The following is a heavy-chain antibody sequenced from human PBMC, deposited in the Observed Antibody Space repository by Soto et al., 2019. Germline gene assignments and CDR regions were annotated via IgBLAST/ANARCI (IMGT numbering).Heavy chain of an antibody. CDR2: ISYDGSNK. J-gene: IGHJ4*02. CDR3: AKTLEGDGSFDY. CDR1: GFTFSSYG. D-gene: IGHD1-26*01. V-gene: IGHV3-30*18. Sequence: GGSLRLSCAASGFTFSSYGMHWVRQAPGKGLEWVAVISYDGSNKYYADSVKGRFTISRDNSKNTLYLQMNSLRAEDTAVYYCAKTLEGDGSFDYWGQGTLVTVSS.